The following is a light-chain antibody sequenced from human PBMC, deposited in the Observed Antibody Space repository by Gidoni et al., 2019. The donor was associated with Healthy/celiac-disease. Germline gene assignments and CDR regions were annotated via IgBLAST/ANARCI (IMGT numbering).Light chain of an antibody. CDR2: WAS. CDR1: QSVLYSSNNKNY. V-gene: IGKV4-1*01. CDR3: QQYYSTPCA. J-gene: IGKJ1*01. Sequence: DIVMTQSPDSLAVSLGERATINCKSSQSVLYSSNNKNYLAWYQQKPGQPPKLLISWASTRESGVPDRFSGSGSGTDFTLTISSLQAEDVAVYYCQQYYSTPCAFXQXTKVEIK.